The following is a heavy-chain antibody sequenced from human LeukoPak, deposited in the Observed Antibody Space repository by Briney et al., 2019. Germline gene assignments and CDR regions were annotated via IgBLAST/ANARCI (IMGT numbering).Heavy chain of an antibody. V-gene: IGHV4-61*09. D-gene: IGHD5-24*01. CDR3: ARGIQRWLQLSDDGFDI. CDR2: IYTSGNT. Sequence: SETLSLTCTVSGGSISSGSYCWSWLRQPAGKGLEWLGHIYTSGNTNYNPSLKSRVTISVDTSKNQFSLKLSSVTAADTAVYYCARGIQRWLQLSDDGFDIWGQGTMVTVSS. J-gene: IGHJ3*02. CDR1: GGSISSGSYC.